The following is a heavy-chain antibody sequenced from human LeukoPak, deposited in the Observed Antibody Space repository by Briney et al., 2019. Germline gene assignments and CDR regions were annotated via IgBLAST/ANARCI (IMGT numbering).Heavy chain of an antibody. Sequence: GGSLRLSCAAFGFTFSSYWMSWVRQAPGKGLEWVANIKQDGSEKYYVDSVKGRFTISRDNAKNSLYLQMNSLRVEDTAVYYCARGYYDILTGYYPWGQGTLVTVSS. V-gene: IGHV3-7*01. CDR3: ARGYYDILTGYYP. J-gene: IGHJ5*02. D-gene: IGHD3-9*01. CDR1: GFTFSSYW. CDR2: IKQDGSEK.